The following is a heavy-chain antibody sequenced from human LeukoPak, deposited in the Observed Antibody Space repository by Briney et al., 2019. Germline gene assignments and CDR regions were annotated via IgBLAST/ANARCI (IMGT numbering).Heavy chain of an antibody. CDR1: GYTFTGYY. D-gene: IGHD6-19*01. CDR2: INPNSGGT. J-gene: IGHJ4*02. CDR3: AKDRSSGWYFDY. V-gene: IGHV1-2*02. Sequence: ASVKVSCKASGYTFTGYYMHWVRQAPGQGLEWMGWINPNSGGTNYAQKFQGRVTMTRDTSISTAYMELNSLRAEDTAVYYCAKDRSSGWYFDYWGQETLVTVSS.